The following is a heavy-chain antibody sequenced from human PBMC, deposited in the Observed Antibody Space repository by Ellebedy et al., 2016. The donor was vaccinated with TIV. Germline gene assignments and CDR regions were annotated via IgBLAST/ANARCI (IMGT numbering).Heavy chain of an antibody. J-gene: IGHJ4*02. D-gene: IGHD3-10*01. Sequence: GESLKISCAASGFTFSSYGIHWVRQAPGKGREWVAVIWSDGSNKYYADSVKGRFTISRDNSKNTVYLQMNSLRAEEPAMYYCARAGRSGSCHSSNFDYWGQGALATVSS. CDR3: ARAGRSGSCHSSNFDY. CDR1: GFTFSSYG. V-gene: IGHV3-33*01. CDR2: IWSDGSNK.